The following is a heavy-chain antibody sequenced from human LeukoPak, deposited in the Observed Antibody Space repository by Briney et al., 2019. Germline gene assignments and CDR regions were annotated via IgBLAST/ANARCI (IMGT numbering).Heavy chain of an antibody. CDR3: ARGRTSPGLYYYYYMDV. J-gene: IGHJ6*03. Sequence: SQTLSLTCTVSGGSISSSSFYWSWIRQPAGKGLEWIGRIYASGSTYYNPSLKSRVTISVDTSKNQFSLKLSSVTAADTAVYYCARGRTSPGLYYYYYMDVWGKGTTVTVSS. CDR2: IYASGST. CDR1: GGSISSSSFY. V-gene: IGHV4-61*02. D-gene: IGHD2-2*01.